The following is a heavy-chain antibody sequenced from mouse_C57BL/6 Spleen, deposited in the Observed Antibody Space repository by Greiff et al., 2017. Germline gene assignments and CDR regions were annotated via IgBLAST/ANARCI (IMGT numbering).Heavy chain of an antibody. CDR2: ANYDGSST. CDR3: ARVHWDSWYFDV. CDR1: GFTFSAYY. Sequence: EVKRVESEGGLVQPGSSMKLSCTASGFTFSAYYMALVRHVPEKGQEWVANANYDGSSTYYLDSLKSRFIISRDNATNILYLQLSSLKSEDTATYYCARVHWDSWYFDVWGTGTMVTVSA. D-gene: IGHD4-1*01. V-gene: IGHV5-16*01. J-gene: IGHJ1*03.